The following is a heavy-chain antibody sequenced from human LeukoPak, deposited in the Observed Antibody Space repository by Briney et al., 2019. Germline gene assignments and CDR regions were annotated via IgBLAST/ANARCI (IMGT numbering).Heavy chain of an antibody. CDR3: ARAASVALVDY. CDR2: ISYDGSNK. V-gene: IGHV3-30*03. CDR1: GFTFSSYG. D-gene: IGHD6-19*01. J-gene: IGHJ4*02. Sequence: PGESLRLSCAASGFTFSSYGMHWVRQAPGKGLEWVAVISYDGSNKYYADSAKGRFTISRDNSKNTLYLQMNSLRAEDTAVYYCARAASVALVDYWGQGTLVTVSS.